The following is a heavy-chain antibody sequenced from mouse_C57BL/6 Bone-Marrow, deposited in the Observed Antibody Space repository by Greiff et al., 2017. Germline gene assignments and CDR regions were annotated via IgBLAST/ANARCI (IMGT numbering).Heavy chain of an antibody. CDR3: TRGWWYKGVDY. Sequence: QVQLQQSGAELVRPGASVTLSCKASGYTFTDYEMHWVKQTPVHGLEWIGAIDPETGGTAYNQKFKGKALLTADKSSSTADMELRSLTSEDSAVYYCTRGWWYKGVDYWGQGTTLTVSS. CDR2: IDPETGGT. D-gene: IGHD1-1*02. J-gene: IGHJ2*01. CDR1: GYTFTDYE. V-gene: IGHV1-15*01.